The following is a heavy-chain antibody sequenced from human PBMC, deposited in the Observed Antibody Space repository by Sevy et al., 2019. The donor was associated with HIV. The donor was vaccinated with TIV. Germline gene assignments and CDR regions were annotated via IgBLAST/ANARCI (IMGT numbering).Heavy chain of an antibody. J-gene: IGHJ4*02. CDR2: IGGSADYT. V-gene: IGHV3-23*01. CDR3: AKEVSKPSYSDY. Sequence: GGSLRLSCVTSGFTFSSYAMSWVRQTPGKGLEWVSAIGGSADYTYYADSVKGRFTNSRDNSKTTVYLQMNGLRAEDTAVYYCAKEVSKPSYSDYWGQGTLVTVSS. CDR1: GFTFSSYA. D-gene: IGHD3-10*01.